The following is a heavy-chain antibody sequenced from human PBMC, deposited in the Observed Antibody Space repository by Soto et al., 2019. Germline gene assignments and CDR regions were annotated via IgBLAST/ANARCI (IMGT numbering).Heavy chain of an antibody. CDR3: AGHRARNWFDL. Sequence: GTMYPNRLVCGGSVNRDRAAGACLRPPPGKGLEWIGSIYYGGSTYYNPSLKSRVTISVDTSKNQFSLKLSSVTAAYSAVFYCAGHRARNWFDLWGQGTMVPV. J-gene: IGHJ5*02. CDR2: IYYGGST. CDR1: GGSVNRDRAA. D-gene: IGHD6-6*01. V-gene: IGHV4-39*01.